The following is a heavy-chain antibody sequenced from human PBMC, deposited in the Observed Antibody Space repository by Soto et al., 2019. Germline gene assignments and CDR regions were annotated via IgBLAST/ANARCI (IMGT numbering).Heavy chain of an antibody. V-gene: IGHV4-59*08. J-gene: IGHJ4*02. CDR3: ARYFKRYSSPPGPLAD. Sequence: PSETLSLTCTVSGGSISSYYWSWIRQPPGKGLEWIGYIYYSGSTNYNPSLKSRVTISVDTSKNQFSLQLSSVTVADTAVYYCARYFKRYSSPPGPLADWGLGTLVPVSS. CDR1: GGSISSYY. D-gene: IGHD6-13*01. CDR2: IYYSGST.